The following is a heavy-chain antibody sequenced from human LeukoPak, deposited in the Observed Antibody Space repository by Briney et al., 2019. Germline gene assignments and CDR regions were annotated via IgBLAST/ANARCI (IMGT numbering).Heavy chain of an antibody. Sequence: EASVKVSCKVSGYTLTELSMHWVRQAPGKGLEWMGGIIPIFGTANYAQKFQGRVTITADESTSTAYMELSSLRSEDTAVYYCAAVKSGSSWYLLFDYWGQGTLVTVSS. V-gene: IGHV1-69*13. CDR3: AAVKSGSSWYLLFDY. D-gene: IGHD6-13*01. CDR1: GYTLTELS. J-gene: IGHJ4*02. CDR2: IIPIFGTA.